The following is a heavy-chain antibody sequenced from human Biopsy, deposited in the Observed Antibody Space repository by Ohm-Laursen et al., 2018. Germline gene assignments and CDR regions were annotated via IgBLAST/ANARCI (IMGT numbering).Heavy chain of an antibody. CDR2: IYYSGST. J-gene: IGHJ4*02. Sequence: SETLSLTCTVSGGSIGSFFWSWIRQPPGKGLEWIGYIYYSGSTNYNPSLRSRVTISGDRSKNQFSLELSSVTAADTAVYYCARVGAGAPSIDYFDYWGQGALVTVSS. V-gene: IGHV4-59*01. CDR1: GGSIGSFF. CDR3: ARVGAGAPSIDYFDY. D-gene: IGHD1-26*01.